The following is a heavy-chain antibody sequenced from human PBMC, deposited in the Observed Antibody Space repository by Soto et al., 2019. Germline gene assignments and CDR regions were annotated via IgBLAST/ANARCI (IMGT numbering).Heavy chain of an antibody. D-gene: IGHD2-2*01. V-gene: IGHV4-30-4*01. CDR3: AREAVYCASTSCYPDYYGMDV. J-gene: IGHJ6*01. CDR2: IYYSAST. Sequence: PSETLSLSCTVPAGSMSTGDYYWNWIPEPPGNGLDWIGFIYYSASTYHNPSLQSRVTISVDTSSNQFSLKLSSVTAADAAVYYCAREAVYCASTSCYPDYYGMDVWGQGTTVTVSS. CDR1: AGSMSTGDYY.